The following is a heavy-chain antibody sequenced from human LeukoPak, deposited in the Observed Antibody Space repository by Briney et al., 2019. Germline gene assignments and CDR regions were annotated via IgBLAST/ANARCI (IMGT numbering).Heavy chain of an antibody. CDR3: ARDRTRTGYSSGWYHDY. D-gene: IGHD6-19*01. V-gene: IGHV1-2*02. CDR1: GYTFTGYY. Sequence: ASVKVSCKASGYTFTGYYMHWVRQAPGQGLEWMGWINPNSGGTNYAQKFQGRVTMTRDTSISTAYMELSRLRSDGTAVYYCARDRTRTGYSSGWYHDYWGQGTLVTVSS. J-gene: IGHJ4*02. CDR2: INPNSGGT.